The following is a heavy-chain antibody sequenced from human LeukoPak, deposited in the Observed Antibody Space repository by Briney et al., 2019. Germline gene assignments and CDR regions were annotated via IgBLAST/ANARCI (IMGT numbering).Heavy chain of an antibody. V-gene: IGHV4-59*08. Sequence: ETLSLTCTVSGGSISSYYWSWIRQPPGKGLEWIGYIYYSGSTNYNPSLKSRVTISVDTSKNQFSLKLSSVTAADTAVYYCARQPLWSHTPYYFDYWGQGTLVTVSS. CDR2: IYYSGST. CDR1: GGSISSYY. J-gene: IGHJ4*02. CDR3: ARQPLWSHTPYYFDY. D-gene: IGHD3-10*01.